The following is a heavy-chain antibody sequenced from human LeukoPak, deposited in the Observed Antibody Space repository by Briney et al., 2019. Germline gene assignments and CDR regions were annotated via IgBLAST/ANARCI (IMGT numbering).Heavy chain of an antibody. J-gene: IGHJ4*02. D-gene: IGHD6-19*01. CDR3: TTGIAVAGPDY. Sequence: PGGSLRLSCAASGFTFSSYWMSWVRQAPGKGLEWVGRIKSKTDGGTTDYAAPVKGRFTISRDDSKNTLYLQMNSLKTEDTAVYYCTTGIAVAGPDYWGQGTLVTVSS. V-gene: IGHV3-15*01. CDR2: IKSKTDGGTT. CDR1: GFTFSSYW.